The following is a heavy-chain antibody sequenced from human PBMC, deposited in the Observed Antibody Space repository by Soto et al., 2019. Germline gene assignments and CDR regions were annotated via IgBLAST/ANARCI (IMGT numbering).Heavy chain of an antibody. CDR1: GGTFSSYA. CDR2: INPNSGGT. CDR3: ARGGGAVAVHGSHYYYGMDV. Sequence: ASVKVSCKASGGTFSSYAISWVRQAPGQGLEWMGWINPNSGGTNYAQKFQGWVTMTRDTSISTAYMELSRLRSDDTAVYYCARGGGAVAVHGSHYYYGMDVWGQGTTVTVSS. V-gene: IGHV1-2*04. D-gene: IGHD6-19*01. J-gene: IGHJ6*02.